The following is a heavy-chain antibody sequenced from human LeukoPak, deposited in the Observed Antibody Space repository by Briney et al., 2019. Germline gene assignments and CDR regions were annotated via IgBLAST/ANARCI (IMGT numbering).Heavy chain of an antibody. CDR2: IYYRGST. Sequence: KTSETLSLTCTVSGGSISSDYWGWIRQPPGKGLEWIGYIYYRGSTNYNPSLKSRVTISVDTSKNQFSLKLSSVTAADTAVYYCARLSGYSSGHYYSDYWGQGTLVTVSS. CDR1: GGSISSDY. V-gene: IGHV4-59*01. D-gene: IGHD3-22*01. J-gene: IGHJ4*02. CDR3: ARLSGYSSGHYYSDY.